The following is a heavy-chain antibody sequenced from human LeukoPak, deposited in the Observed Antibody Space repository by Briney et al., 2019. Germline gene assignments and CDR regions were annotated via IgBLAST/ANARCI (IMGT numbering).Heavy chain of an antibody. D-gene: IGHD3-9*01. CDR1: AFISSNYA. CDR2: IVGRGGGT. CDR3: AKWGDYDILTGYYDSDY. Sequence: GGSLRLSCAASAFISSNYAMRWVRHAAGEGLEWVSAIVGRGGGTYYADSVKSRFTVSRDDSKNTLYLQMNSLRAEDTAVYYCAKWGDYDILTGYYDSDYWGQGTLVTVSS. J-gene: IGHJ4*02. V-gene: IGHV3-23*01.